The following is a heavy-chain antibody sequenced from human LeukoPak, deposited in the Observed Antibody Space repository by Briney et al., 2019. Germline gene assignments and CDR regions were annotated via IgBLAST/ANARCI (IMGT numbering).Heavy chain of an antibody. V-gene: IGHV4-30-4*01. J-gene: IGHJ4*02. D-gene: IGHD3-22*01. CDR2: IYYSGST. CDR1: GGSISSGDYY. CDR3: ARVYDSSGSLDY. Sequence: SQTLSLTCTVSGGSISSGDYYWSWIRQPPGKGLEWIGYIYYSGSTYYNPSLKSRVTISVDTSGNQFSLKLSSVTAADTAVYYCARVYDSSGSLDYWGQGTLVTVSS.